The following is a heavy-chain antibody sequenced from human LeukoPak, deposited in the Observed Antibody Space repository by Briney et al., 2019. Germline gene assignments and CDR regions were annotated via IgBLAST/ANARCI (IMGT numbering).Heavy chain of an antibody. V-gene: IGHV5-51*01. J-gene: IGHJ4*02. CDR3: ARPGYSSPLDC. CDR1: GYSFTNFW. D-gene: IGHD6-13*01. Sequence: GESLKISCKGSGYSFTNFWIGWVRQMPGKGLEWMVIIYPGDSDTRYSPSFQGQVTISADKSISTAYLQWSSLKASDTAMYYCARPGYSSPLDCWVQATLVTVCS. CDR2: IYPGDSDT.